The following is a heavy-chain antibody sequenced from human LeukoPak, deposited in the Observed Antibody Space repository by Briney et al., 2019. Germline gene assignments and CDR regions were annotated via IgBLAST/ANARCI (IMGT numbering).Heavy chain of an antibody. CDR1: GFTFSSYA. J-gene: IGHJ4*02. V-gene: IGHV3-23*01. Sequence: GRSLRLSCAASGFTFSSYAMNWVRQAPGKGLEWVSAISGSGRSTYYADSVKGRFTISRDNSKNTLYLQMNSLRAEDTAVYYCAKEWDTMVRGVSYFDYWGQGTLVTVSS. CDR2: ISGSGRST. CDR3: AKEWDTMVRGVSYFDY. D-gene: IGHD3-10*01.